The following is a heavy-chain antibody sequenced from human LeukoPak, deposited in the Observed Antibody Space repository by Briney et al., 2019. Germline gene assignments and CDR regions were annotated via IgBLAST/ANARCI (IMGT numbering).Heavy chain of an antibody. CDR1: GYPFTAYF. Sequence: ASVKVSCRASGYPFTAYFIYWVRQAPGQGLEWIGWINSNSGGTNSAQKFQDRVTMTRDTSVSSVYMELSSLRSDDTAVYYCAKSGYGFGYGWDVAVWGKGTTVTVSS. V-gene: IGHV1-2*02. J-gene: IGHJ6*04. CDR2: INSNSGGT. CDR3: AKSGYGFGYGWDVAV. D-gene: IGHD5-18*01.